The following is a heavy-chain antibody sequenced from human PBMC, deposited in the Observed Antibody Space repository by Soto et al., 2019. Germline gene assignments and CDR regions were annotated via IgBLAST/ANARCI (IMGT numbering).Heavy chain of an antibody. CDR1: GFTFSSYA. Sequence: EAQLLESGGGLVQPGGSLRLSCAASGFTFSSYAMSWVRQAPGKGLEWVSAISGSGGSTYYADSVKGRFTISRDNSKNTLHLQMNSLRAEDTAVYYCAKENGYSSSWFEFDYWGQGTLVTVSS. V-gene: IGHV3-23*01. CDR3: AKENGYSSSWFEFDY. CDR2: ISGSGGST. J-gene: IGHJ4*02. D-gene: IGHD6-13*01.